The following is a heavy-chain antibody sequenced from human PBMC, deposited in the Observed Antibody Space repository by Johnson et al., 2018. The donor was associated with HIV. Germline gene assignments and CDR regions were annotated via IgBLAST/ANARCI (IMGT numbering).Heavy chain of an antibody. V-gene: IGHV3-30*04. Sequence: QVQLVESGGGVVQPGRSLRLSCAASGFTFSSYAMHWVRQAPGKGLEWVAVISYDGSNKYYADSVKGRFTISRDNSKNTLYLQMNSLRAEDTAVYYCARDRSTPQPYYYDSSGYYIDAFDIWGQGTMVTVSS. CDR3: ARDRSTPQPYYYDSSGYYIDAFDI. J-gene: IGHJ3*02. D-gene: IGHD3-22*01. CDR2: ISYDGSNK. CDR1: GFTFSSYA.